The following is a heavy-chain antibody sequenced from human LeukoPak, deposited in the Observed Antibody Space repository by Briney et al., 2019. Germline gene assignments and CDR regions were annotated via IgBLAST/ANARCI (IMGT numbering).Heavy chain of an antibody. CDR1: GGSISSVGYH. J-gene: IGHJ4*02. V-gene: IGHV4-61*09. Sequence: SETLSLTCTVSGGSISSVGYHWIWIRQPAGKGLEWIGHIYTSGSTNYNPSLKSRVTISVDTSKNQFSLKLSSVTAADTAVYYCASDSGYWGQGTLVTVSS. CDR2: IYTSGST. CDR3: ASDSGY.